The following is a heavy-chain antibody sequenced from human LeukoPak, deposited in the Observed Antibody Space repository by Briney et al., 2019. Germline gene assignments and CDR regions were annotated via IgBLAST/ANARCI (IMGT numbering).Heavy chain of an antibody. Sequence: PSETLSLTCAVYGGSFSGYYWTWIRQPPGKGLEWIGEINRSGSTNYNPSLKSRVTISVDTSKNQFSLKLSSVTAADTAVYYCARETSGSNDAFDIWGQGTMVTVSS. V-gene: IGHV4-34*01. CDR1: GGSFSGYY. J-gene: IGHJ3*02. D-gene: IGHD1-26*01. CDR2: INRSGST. CDR3: ARETSGSNDAFDI.